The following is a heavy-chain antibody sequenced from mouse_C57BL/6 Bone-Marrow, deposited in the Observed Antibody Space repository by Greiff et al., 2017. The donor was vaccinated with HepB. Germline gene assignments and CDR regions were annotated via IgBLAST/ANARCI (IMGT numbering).Heavy chain of an antibody. CDR1: GFTFSSYA. CDR3: TRDPESGLLLPWYFDV. D-gene: IGHD1-1*01. CDR2: ISSGGDYI. V-gene: IGHV5-9-1*02. J-gene: IGHJ1*03. Sequence: EVMLVESGEGLVKPGGSLKLSCAASGFTFSSYAMSWVRQTPEKRLEWVAYISSGGDYIYYADTVKGRFTISRDNARNTLYLQMSSLKSEDTAMYYCTRDPESGLLLPWYFDVWGTGTTVTVSS.